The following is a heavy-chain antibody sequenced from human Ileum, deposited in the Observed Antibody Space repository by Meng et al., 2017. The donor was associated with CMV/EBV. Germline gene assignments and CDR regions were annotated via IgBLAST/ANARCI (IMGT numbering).Heavy chain of an antibody. Sequence: SCKASGYTFTAYHIRWVRQAPGQGLEWMGWIFPNTGGTKYAQKFQARVTMTRDMSISTAYMELSSLRSDDTAIYYCAVFPYISTSMAYWGQGALVTVSS. CDR3: AVFPYISTSMAY. J-gene: IGHJ4*02. V-gene: IGHV1-2*02. CDR2: IFPNTGGT. D-gene: IGHD2-2*01. CDR1: GYTFTAYH.